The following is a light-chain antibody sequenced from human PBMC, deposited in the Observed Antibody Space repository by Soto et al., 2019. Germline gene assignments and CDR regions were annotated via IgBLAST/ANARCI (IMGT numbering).Light chain of an antibody. CDR1: QNINTW. J-gene: IGKJ1*01. V-gene: IGKV1-5*03. CDR2: KVS. Sequence: DIQMTQSPSTVSASVGDRVTITCRASQNINTWLAWYQQKPGKAPKLLILKVSTLVSGVPSRFSGSGSGTEFTLTISSLQPDDLATYFCQEYYTYPWTFGQGTKVDIK. CDR3: QEYYTYPWT.